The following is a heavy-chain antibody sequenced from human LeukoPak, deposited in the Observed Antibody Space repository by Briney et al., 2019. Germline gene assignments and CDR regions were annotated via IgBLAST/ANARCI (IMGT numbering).Heavy chain of an antibody. CDR2: IIPIFGTA. CDR3: ARARYSGSYRPPLHFDY. V-gene: IGHV1-69*06. CDR1: GGTFSSYA. Sequence: SVKVSCKASGGTFSSYAISWVRQAPGQGLEWMGGIIPIFGTANYAQKFQGRVTITADKSTSTAYMELSSLRSEDTAVCYCARARYSGSYRPPLHFDYWGQGTLVTVSS. D-gene: IGHD1-26*01. J-gene: IGHJ4*02.